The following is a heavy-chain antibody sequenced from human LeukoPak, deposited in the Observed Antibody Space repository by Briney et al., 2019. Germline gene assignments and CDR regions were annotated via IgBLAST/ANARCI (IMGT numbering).Heavy chain of an antibody. D-gene: IGHD3-9*01. J-gene: IGHJ4*02. V-gene: IGHV4-59*08. CDR2: IYYSGST. Sequence: SETLSLTCTVSGGSISSYYWSWIRQPPGKGLEWIGYIYYSGSTNYNPSLKSRVTISVDTSKNQFSLKLSSVTAADTAVYYCARIRVLTCDYWGQGTLVTVSS. CDR3: ARIRVLTCDY. CDR1: GGSISSYY.